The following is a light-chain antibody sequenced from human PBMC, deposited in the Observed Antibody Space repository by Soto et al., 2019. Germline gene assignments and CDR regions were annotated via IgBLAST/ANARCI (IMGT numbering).Light chain of an antibody. V-gene: IGKV3D-20*01. CDR1: QTVSSGY. CDR3: QQYGTSPFT. CDR2: DAS. Sequence: DIVLTQSPATLSLSPGERATLSCGASQTVSSGYVAWYQQKPGLAPRLLIYDASSRATGIPDRVTGSGSGTDFTLAISRLEPEDFAVYFCQQYGTSPFTFGQGTKLEI. J-gene: IGKJ2*01.